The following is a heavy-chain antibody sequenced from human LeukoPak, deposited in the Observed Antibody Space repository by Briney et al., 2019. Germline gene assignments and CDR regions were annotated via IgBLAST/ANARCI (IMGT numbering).Heavy chain of an antibody. CDR1: GFTFSSYE. Sequence: GGSLRLSCAASGFTFSSYEMNWVRQGPGKGLEWVSYISSSGTTKYYADSVKGRFTLSRDNTKKSLSLQMNSLRAEDTAIYYCARSNRDAFDMWGQGTVATVSS. J-gene: IGHJ3*02. CDR3: ARSNRDAFDM. CDR2: ISSSGTTK. D-gene: IGHD2/OR15-2a*01. V-gene: IGHV3-48*03.